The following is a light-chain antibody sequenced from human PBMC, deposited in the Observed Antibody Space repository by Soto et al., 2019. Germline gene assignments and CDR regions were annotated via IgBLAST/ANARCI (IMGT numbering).Light chain of an antibody. V-gene: IGKV1-5*03. CDR2: KAS. CDR3: QHYYSYPWT. J-gene: IGKJ1*01. CDR1: QSISTW. Sequence: DIQMTQTPSTLSASVGDRVTITCRASQSISTWLSWYQQKPGKAPKVLIYKASNLQSGVSSRFSGSGSETEFTLTISSLQPDDFATYYCQHYYSYPWTFGQGTKVDI.